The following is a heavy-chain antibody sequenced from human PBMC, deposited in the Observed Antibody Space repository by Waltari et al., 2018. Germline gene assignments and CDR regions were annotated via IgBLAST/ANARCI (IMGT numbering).Heavy chain of an antibody. CDR1: GGSISTHF. CDR2: IYSIGST. D-gene: IGHD3-10*01. Sequence: QVQLQESGPGLVKPSETLSLICSVSGGSISTHFWGWIRQPPGKTLEWIGNIYSIGSTNYNPSLTSRVTISLDMSKNQLSRKLRSVSAADTAVYYWARASYGSGSSWFDPWGQGNLVTVSS. V-gene: IGHV4-59*11. CDR3: ARASYGSGSSWFDP. J-gene: IGHJ5*02.